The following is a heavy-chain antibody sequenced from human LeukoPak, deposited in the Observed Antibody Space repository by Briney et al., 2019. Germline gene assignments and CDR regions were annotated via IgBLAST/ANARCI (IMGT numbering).Heavy chain of an antibody. D-gene: IGHD3-9*01. CDR1: GYTFTSYG. V-gene: IGHV1-18*04. CDR2: ISAYNGNT. CDR3: ARSEYYDILTGYHKGAFDI. Sequence: ASVKVSCKASGYTFTSYGISWVRQAPGQGLEWMGWISAYNGNTNYAQKLQGRVTMTTDTSTSTAYMELRSPRSDDTAVYYCARSEYYDILTGYHKGAFDIWGQGTMVTVSS. J-gene: IGHJ3*02.